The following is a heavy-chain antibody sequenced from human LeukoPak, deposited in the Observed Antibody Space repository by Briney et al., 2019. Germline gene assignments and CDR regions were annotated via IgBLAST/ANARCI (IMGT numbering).Heavy chain of an antibody. J-gene: IGHJ6*03. D-gene: IGHD1-1*01. Sequence: NPSETLSLTCTVSGGSISSSNWWSWVRQPPGKGLEWIGEIYHSGSTNYNPSLKSRVTISVDKSKNQFSLKLSSVTAADTAVYYCASRLTGTTDYYYYYYMDVWGKGTTVTVSS. V-gene: IGHV4-4*02. CDR2: IYHSGST. CDR3: ASRLTGTTDYYYYYYMDV. CDR1: GGSISSSNW.